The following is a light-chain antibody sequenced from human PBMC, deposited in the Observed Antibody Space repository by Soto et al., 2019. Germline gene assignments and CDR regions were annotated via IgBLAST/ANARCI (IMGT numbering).Light chain of an antibody. Sequence: DIQMTQSPSFVSASVGDRVTITCRASQGISTWLAWYQQKPGKAPNLLIYAASNLQNGVPPTFSRSGSGKDITLTSSSLPTEDFATYYCPQTNTFPLSFGLGTKVDVK. CDR3: PQTNTFPLS. J-gene: IGKJ3*01. CDR2: AAS. V-gene: IGKV1-12*01. CDR1: QGISTW.